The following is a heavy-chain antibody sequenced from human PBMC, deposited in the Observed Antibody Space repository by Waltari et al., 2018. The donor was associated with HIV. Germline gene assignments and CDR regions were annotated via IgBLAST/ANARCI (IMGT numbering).Heavy chain of an antibody. CDR2: VKKDGNGK. CDR1: GLTISRYW. CDR3: VAEWWYGITGY. Sequence: VQLVESGGGLVQPGGSLRLSCKGSGLTISRYWMSWVRQAPGEGGGGVANVKKDGNGKKYLDSVKGRFIISRDDTDNSVHLEMNSLRVEDTATYYCVAEWWYGITGYWGQGSLVTVSP. V-gene: IGHV3-7*01. J-gene: IGHJ4*02. D-gene: IGHD2-15*01.